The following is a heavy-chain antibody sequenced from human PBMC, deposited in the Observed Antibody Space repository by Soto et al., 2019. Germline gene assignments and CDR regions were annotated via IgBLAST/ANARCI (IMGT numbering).Heavy chain of an antibody. V-gene: IGHV4-30-4*01. Sequence: PSETLSLTCTVSGGSISSGAYFWSWIRQSPGKGLEWIGYIHYTGSTYYNPSLKSRVTLSVDTSKDQFSLKLTSVTAADTAVYYCARVVVVAATPSWFDPWGQGTLVTVS. CDR3: ARVVVVAATPSWFDP. D-gene: IGHD2-15*01. J-gene: IGHJ5*02. CDR2: IHYTGST. CDR1: GGSISSGAYF.